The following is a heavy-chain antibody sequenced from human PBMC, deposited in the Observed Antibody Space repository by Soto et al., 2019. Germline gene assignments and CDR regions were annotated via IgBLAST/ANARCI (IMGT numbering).Heavy chain of an antibody. CDR3: ARGRYSGSYLELDY. CDR1: GFTFSGYA. D-gene: IGHD1-26*01. J-gene: IGHJ4*02. V-gene: IGHV3-30-3*01. CDR2: ISYDGSNK. Sequence: QVQLVESGGGVVQPGRSLRLSCAASGFTFSGYAMHWVRQAPGKGLEWVAVISYDGSNKYYADSVKGRFTISRDNSKNTLYLQMNSLRAEDTAVYYCARGRYSGSYLELDYWGLGTLVTVSS.